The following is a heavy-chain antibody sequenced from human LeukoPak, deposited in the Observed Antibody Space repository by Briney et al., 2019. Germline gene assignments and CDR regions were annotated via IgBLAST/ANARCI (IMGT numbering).Heavy chain of an antibody. CDR1: GYTFTGYY. CDR3: ARRMAAAAITVDY. D-gene: IGHD6-13*01. J-gene: IGHJ4*02. CDR2: INPNSGGT. V-gene: IGHV1-2*02. Sequence: ASVKVSCKASGYTFTGYYMHWVRQAPGQGLEWMGWINPNSGGTNYAQKFQGRVTMTRDTSISTAYMELSRLRSDDTAVYYCARRMAAAAITVDYWGQGTLVTVS.